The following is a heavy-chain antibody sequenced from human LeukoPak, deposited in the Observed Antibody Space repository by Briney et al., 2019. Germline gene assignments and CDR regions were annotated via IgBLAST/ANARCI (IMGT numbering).Heavy chain of an antibody. CDR2: FYSGGST. J-gene: IGHJ4*01. CDR1: GFTVSSNY. Sequence: PGGSLRLSCAASGFTVSSNYMTWVRQAPGKGLEWVSIFYSGGSTYYADSVKGRFTISRDNSKNTLYLQMNCLRAEDTAVYYCATADSSSYYDNCGHGNLFTVSS. CDR3: ATADSSSYYDN. V-gene: IGHV3-53*01. D-gene: IGHD3-22*01.